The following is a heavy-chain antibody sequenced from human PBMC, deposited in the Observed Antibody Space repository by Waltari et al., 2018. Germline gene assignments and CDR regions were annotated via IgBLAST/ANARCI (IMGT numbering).Heavy chain of an antibody. CDR2: INAGNGNT. CDR3: ATHLWEVARDAFDI. CDR1: GYTFTSYA. J-gene: IGHJ3*02. Sequence: QVQLVQSGAEVKKPGASVKVSCKASGYTFTSYAMHWVRQAPGQRLEWMGWINAGNGNTKYSQEFQGRVTMTEDTSTDTAYMELSSLRSEDTAVYYCATHLWEVARDAFDIWGQGTMVTVSS. D-gene: IGHD1-26*01. V-gene: IGHV1-3*03.